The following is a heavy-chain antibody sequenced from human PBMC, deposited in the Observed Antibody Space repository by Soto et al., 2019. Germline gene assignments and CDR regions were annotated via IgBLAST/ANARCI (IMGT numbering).Heavy chain of an antibody. CDR1: GFTLSGYW. CDR3: ARDWLTRSFDY. Sequence: PGGSLRLSCTASGFTLSGYWMHWVRQAPGKGLVWVSRVDFEGSGTSYADSVKGRFTISRDNSKNSLYLQMNSLRAEDTAVYYCARDWLTRSFDYWGQGTLVTVSS. V-gene: IGHV3-74*01. J-gene: IGHJ4*02. D-gene: IGHD6-19*01. CDR2: VDFEGSGT.